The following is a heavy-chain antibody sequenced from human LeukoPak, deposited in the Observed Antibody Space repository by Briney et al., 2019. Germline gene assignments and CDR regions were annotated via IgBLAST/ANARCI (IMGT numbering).Heavy chain of an antibody. CDR1: GFTFSSYA. V-gene: IGHV3-30*04. CDR2: ISYDGSNR. Sequence: GGSLRLSCAASGFTFSSYAMHWVRQAPGKGLEWVAVISYDGSNRYYADSVKGRFTISRDNSKNTLYLQMNSLRAEDTAVYYCAKEYRGNYYYMDVWGKGTTVTVSS. J-gene: IGHJ6*03. CDR3: AKEYRGNYYYMDV. D-gene: IGHD5-12*01.